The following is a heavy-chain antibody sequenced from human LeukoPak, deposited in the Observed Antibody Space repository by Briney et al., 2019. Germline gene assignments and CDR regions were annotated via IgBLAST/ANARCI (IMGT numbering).Heavy chain of an antibody. Sequence: ASVKVSCKASGYTFTGYYMHWVRQAPGQGLEWMGWINPNSGGTNYAQKLQDRVTLTLDTSTSTAYMDLRSLRSDDTAVYYCARVFDYGDYSDAFDIWGQGTMVTVSS. CDR2: INPNSGGT. CDR1: GYTFTGYY. D-gene: IGHD4-17*01. V-gene: IGHV1-2*02. J-gene: IGHJ3*02. CDR3: ARVFDYGDYSDAFDI.